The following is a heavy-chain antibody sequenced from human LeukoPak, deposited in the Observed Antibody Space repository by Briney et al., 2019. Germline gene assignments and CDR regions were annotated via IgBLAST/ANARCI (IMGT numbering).Heavy chain of an antibody. Sequence: PGGSLRLSCAASGFTFSSYAMHWVRQAPGKGLKYVSAISSNGGSTYYANSVKGRFTISRDNSKNTLYLQMGSLRAEDMAVYYCARLYGNMDYWGQGTLVTVSS. CDR1: GFTFSSYA. V-gene: IGHV3-64*01. D-gene: IGHD2-2*02. J-gene: IGHJ4*02. CDR3: ARLYGNMDY. CDR2: ISSNGGST.